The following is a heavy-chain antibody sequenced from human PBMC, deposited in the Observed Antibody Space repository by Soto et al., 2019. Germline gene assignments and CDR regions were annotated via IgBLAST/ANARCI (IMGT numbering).Heavy chain of an antibody. CDR1: GFTFSSYS. D-gene: IGHD6-13*01. CDR3: ARTTGYSSSWYLIDY. CDR2: ISSSSSYI. V-gene: IGHV3-21*01. J-gene: IGHJ4*02. Sequence: EVQLVESGGGLVKPGGSLRLSCAAPGFTFSSYSMNWVRQAPGKGLEWVSSISSSSSYIYYADSVKGRFTISRDNAKNSLYLQMNSQRAEDTAVYYCARTTGYSSSWYLIDYWGQGTLVTVSS.